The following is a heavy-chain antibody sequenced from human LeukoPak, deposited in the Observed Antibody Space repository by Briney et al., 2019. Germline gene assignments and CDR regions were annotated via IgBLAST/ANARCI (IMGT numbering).Heavy chain of an antibody. D-gene: IGHD4-17*01. Sequence: SETLSLTCAVSGYSISSGYYWGWIRQPPGKGLEWIGSIYHSGSTYYNPSLKSRVTISVDTSKNHFSLELSSMTAADTAVYYCARLPLDGDYDYWGQGTLVTVSS. CDR2: IYHSGST. CDR1: GYSISSGYY. J-gene: IGHJ4*02. V-gene: IGHV4-38-2*01. CDR3: ARLPLDGDYDY.